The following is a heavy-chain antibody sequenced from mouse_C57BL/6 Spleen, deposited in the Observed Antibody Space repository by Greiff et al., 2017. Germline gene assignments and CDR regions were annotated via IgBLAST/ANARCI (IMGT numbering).Heavy chain of an antibody. J-gene: IGHJ2*01. D-gene: IGHD2-12*01. CDR3: ARYSNDPHYFDY. V-gene: IGHV1-64*01. Sequence: VQLQQPGAELVKPGASVKLSCKASGYTFTSYWLHWVKQRPGQGLEWIGMINPNSGSTNYNEKFKSKATLTVDKSSSTAYMQLSSLTSEDSAVYCCARYSNDPHYFDYWGQGTTLTVAS. CDR2: INPNSGST. CDR1: GYTFTSYW.